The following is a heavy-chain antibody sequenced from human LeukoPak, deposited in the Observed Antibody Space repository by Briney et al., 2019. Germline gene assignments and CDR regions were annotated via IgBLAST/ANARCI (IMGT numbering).Heavy chain of an antibody. Sequence: SQTLSLTCTVSGGSISSGSYYWSWIRQPAGKGLEWIGRIYTSGSTNYNPSLKSRVTISIDTSKNQFSLKLSSVTAADTAVYYCARGAAGEYFQHWGQGTLVTVSS. CDR2: IYTSGST. D-gene: IGHD6-25*01. J-gene: IGHJ1*01. CDR3: ARGAAGEYFQH. CDR1: GGSISSGSYY. V-gene: IGHV4-61*02.